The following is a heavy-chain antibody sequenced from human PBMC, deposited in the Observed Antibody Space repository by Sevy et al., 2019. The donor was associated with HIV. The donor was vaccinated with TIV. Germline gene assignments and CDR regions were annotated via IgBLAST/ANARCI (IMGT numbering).Heavy chain of an antibody. CDR1: GDSMINYY. Sequence: SETLSLTCTVSGDSMINYYWSWIRHPPGRGLEWIAYIHYSGSTNYNPSLKSRATISVDMSKNRLSLRLTSLTAADTAVYYCASADFHNSGAYTSFDCFDMWGPGTIVTVSS. V-gene: IGHV4-59*13. D-gene: IGHD3-16*01. CDR3: ASADFHNSGAYTSFDCFDM. CDR2: IHYSGST. J-gene: IGHJ3*02.